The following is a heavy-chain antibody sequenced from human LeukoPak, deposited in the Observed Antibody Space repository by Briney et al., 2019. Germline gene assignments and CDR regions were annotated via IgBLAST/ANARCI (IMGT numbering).Heavy chain of an antibody. Sequence: GGSLRLSCAASGFTFSSYAIHWVRQAPGKGLEWLTFISYDGRNKYYADSVKGRFTISRDNSKNTLYPQMSSLRAEDTAVYYCARDLSTKYCIDYWGQGILVTVSS. CDR2: ISYDGRNK. D-gene: IGHD2-8*02. CDR3: ARDLSTKYCIDY. J-gene: IGHJ4*02. CDR1: GFTFSSYA. V-gene: IGHV3-30-3*01.